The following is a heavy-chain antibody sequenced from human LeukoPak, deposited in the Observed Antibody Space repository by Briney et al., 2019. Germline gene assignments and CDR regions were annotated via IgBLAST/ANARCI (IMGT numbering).Heavy chain of an antibody. D-gene: IGHD1-26*01. J-gene: IGHJ3*02. CDR3: ARDGTLSDAFDI. V-gene: IGHV3-48*01. CDR2: ISSSSSSTI. CDR1: GFNFSSYS. Sequence: GGSLRHTCAASGFNFSSYSMNWVRQAPGKGLEWVSYISSSSSSTIYYADSVKGRFTISRDNAKNSLYLQMNSLRAEDTAVYYCARDGTLSDAFDIWGQGTMVTVSS.